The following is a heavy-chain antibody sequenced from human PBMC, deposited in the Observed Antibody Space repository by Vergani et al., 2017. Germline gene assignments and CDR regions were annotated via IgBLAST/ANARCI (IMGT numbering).Heavy chain of an antibody. V-gene: IGHV3-73*01. CDR3: TIAVAGMTSNWGMDV. CDR2: IRSKANSYAT. Sequence: VQLVESGGGLVKPGGSLRLSCAASGFTFSDYYMSWVRQAPGKGLEWVGRIRSKANSYATAYAASVKGRFTISRDDSKNTAYLQMNSLKTEDTAVYYCTIAVAGMTSNWGMDVWGQGTTVTVSS. CDR1: GFTFSDYY. D-gene: IGHD6-19*01. J-gene: IGHJ6*02.